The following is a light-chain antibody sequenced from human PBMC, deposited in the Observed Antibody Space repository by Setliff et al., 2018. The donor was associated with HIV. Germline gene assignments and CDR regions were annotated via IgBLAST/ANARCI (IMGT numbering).Light chain of an antibody. CDR3: SSYTFSRTL. J-gene: IGLJ3*02. Sequence: QSVLTQPASVSGSPGQSITLSCTGPISDVGTYNYVSWYQQHPGKAPKLIIYDVNNRPSGISNRFSGSKSGNMASLTISGLQPEDEADYYCSSYTFSRTLFGGGTQLTVL. CDR1: ISDVGTYNY. V-gene: IGLV2-14*03. CDR2: DVN.